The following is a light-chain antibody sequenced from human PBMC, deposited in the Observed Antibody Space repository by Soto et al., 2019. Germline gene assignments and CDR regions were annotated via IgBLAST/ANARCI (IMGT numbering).Light chain of an antibody. J-gene: IGLJ2*01. CDR2: GHS. V-gene: IGLV1-40*01. CDR3: QSYDNSLRV. Sequence: QSVLTQPPSVSGAPGQRVTISCTGSRSNIGAGHDVHWYQQVPGTAPKLLIYGHSKRPSGVSDRFSGSTSGSSASLVITGLQAEDEADYYCQSYDNSLRVFGGGTKLTVL. CDR1: RSNIGAGHD.